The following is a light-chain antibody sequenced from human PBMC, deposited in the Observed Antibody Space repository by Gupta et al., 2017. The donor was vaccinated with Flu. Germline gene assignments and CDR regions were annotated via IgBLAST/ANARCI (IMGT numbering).Light chain of an antibody. V-gene: IGKV1-5*03. CDR1: QSISTC. J-gene: IGKJ1*01. CDR3: QQDSNYRWT. Sequence: DIQMTQSPSTLSASVGDRVTITCRASQSISTCLAWYQQRPGKAPKLLIYKASSLEGGVPSKFSGSGSGTEFTLTISGLQPDDFATYYCQQDSNYRWTFGQGTKVEIK. CDR2: KAS.